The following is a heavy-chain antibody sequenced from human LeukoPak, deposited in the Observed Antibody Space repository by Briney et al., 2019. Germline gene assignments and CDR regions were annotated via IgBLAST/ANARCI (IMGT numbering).Heavy chain of an antibody. Sequence: SETLSLTCTVSGGSISSSSYYWGWIRQPPGKGLEWIGSIYYSGSTYYNPSLKSRVTISVHTSKNQFSLKLNSVTAADTAVYYCARDDVTIFGVVSATHFDYWGQGTLVTVSS. CDR1: GGSISSSSYY. J-gene: IGHJ4*02. V-gene: IGHV4-39*01. CDR3: ARDDVTIFGVVSATHFDY. CDR2: IYYSGST. D-gene: IGHD3-3*01.